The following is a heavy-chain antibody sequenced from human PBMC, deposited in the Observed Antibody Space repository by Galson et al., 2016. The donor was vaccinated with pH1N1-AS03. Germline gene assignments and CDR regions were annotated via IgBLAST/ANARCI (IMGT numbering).Heavy chain of an antibody. V-gene: IGHV4-38-2*01. CDR2: IYHTGRT. Sequence: ETLSLTCDVSGYSISSGYYWGWIRQAPGKALEYIGNIYHTGRTYYNLSLKSRVTISRDTSKNQLSLKVRSVTAAYTALYYGARFEWIDSYCDYWGQGMLVTVSS. CDR3: ARFEWIDSYCDY. J-gene: IGHJ4*02. CDR1: GYSISSGYY. D-gene: IGHD2-2*03.